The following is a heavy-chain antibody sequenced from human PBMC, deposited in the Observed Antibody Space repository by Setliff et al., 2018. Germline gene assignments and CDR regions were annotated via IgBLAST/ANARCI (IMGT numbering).Heavy chain of an antibody. J-gene: IGHJ4*02. CDR3: VRDPPNSGWAFDY. D-gene: IGHD6-19*01. V-gene: IGHV3-74*03. Sequence: PGGSLRLSCAASGFTFRNHWMHWVRQVPGKGLVWVSRIGEGEGGTTYADAVKGRFTVSRDNSKNMVYLQMNSLRVDDTAVYYCVRDPPNSGWAFDYWGQGTLVTVSS. CDR1: GFTFRNHW. CDR2: IGEGEGGT.